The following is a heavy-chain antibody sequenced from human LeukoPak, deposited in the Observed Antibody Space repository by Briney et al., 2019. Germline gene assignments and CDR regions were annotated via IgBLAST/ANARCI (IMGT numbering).Heavy chain of an antibody. CDR2: IYHSGTA. CDR1: GGSINSGGYY. V-gene: IGHV4-31*03. Sequence: SETLSLTCTVSGGSINSGGYYWGWIRQQPEKGLEWIGYIYHSGTAYYNPSLQGRVTISVDTSKNQFSLNLSSVTAADTAVYYCARRPDDSGNYYQNWFDPWGQGTLVTVSS. J-gene: IGHJ5*02. D-gene: IGHD3-22*01. CDR3: ARRPDDSGNYYQNWFDP.